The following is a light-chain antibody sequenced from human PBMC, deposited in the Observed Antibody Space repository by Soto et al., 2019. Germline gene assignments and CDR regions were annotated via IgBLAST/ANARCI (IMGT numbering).Light chain of an antibody. V-gene: IGLV2-14*01. CDR2: EVT. CDR3: SSYTSSTAYV. J-gene: IGLJ1*01. CDR1: SSDVGGYNY. Sequence: ALTQPASVSGSPGQSITISCTGTSSDVGGYNYVSWYQLHPGKAPKLILYEVTNRPSGVSDRFSGSKSGNTASLTISGLQAEDEADYYCSSYTSSTAYVFGTGTKVTVL.